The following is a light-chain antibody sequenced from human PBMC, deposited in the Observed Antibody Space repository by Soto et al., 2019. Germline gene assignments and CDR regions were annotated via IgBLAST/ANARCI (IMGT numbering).Light chain of an antibody. CDR3: QHYDDSPPRYT. CDR2: GAS. Sequence: EIVLTQSPATLSLSPGERATLSCRASQSVSSSNLAWYQQKPGQAPRLVISGASSRAAGLPDRFSGSWSGTDFTLTISCLETEDFAVYYCQHYDDSPPRYTFGQGTKLEIK. CDR1: QSVSSSN. J-gene: IGKJ2*01. V-gene: IGKV3-20*01.